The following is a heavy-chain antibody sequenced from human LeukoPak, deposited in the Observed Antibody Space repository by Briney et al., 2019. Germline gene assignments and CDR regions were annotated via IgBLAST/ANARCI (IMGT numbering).Heavy chain of an antibody. J-gene: IGHJ4*02. Sequence: GGSLRLSCAASGFTFSSYGMHWVRQAPGKGLEWVAVIWYDGSNKYYADSVKGRFTISRDNSKNTLYLQMNSLRAEDTAVYYCARERAAAGLDYWGQGTLVTVSP. D-gene: IGHD6-13*01. V-gene: IGHV3-33*01. CDR3: ARERAAAGLDY. CDR1: GFTFSSYG. CDR2: IWYDGSNK.